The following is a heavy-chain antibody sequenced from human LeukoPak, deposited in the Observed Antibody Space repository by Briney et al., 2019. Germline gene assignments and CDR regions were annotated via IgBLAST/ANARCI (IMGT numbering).Heavy chain of an antibody. CDR2: INQDGSEK. Sequence: PGGSLRLSCAASGFNFRSYRMSWVRQAPGKGLEWVATINQDGSEKYFMDSLKGRFTISRDNAKNSLYLQMNSLRAEDTAVYYCARDRAGYYYGSGSHTPDYFDYWGQGTLVTVSS. J-gene: IGHJ4*02. CDR1: GFNFRSYR. D-gene: IGHD3-10*01. V-gene: IGHV3-7*01. CDR3: ARDRAGYYYGSGSHTPDYFDY.